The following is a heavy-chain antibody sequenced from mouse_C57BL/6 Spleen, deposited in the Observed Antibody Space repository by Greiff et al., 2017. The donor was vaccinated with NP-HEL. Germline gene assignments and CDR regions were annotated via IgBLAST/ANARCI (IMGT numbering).Heavy chain of an antibody. Sequence: EVKLMESGGDLVKPGGSLKLSCAASGFTFSSYGMSWVRQTPDKRLEWVATISSGGSYTYYPDSVKGRFTISRDNAKNTLYLQMSSLKSEDTAMYYCARQGGYYYGSSYTYAMDYWGQGTSVTVSS. J-gene: IGHJ4*01. CDR2: ISSGGSYT. CDR3: ARQGGYYYGSSYTYAMDY. V-gene: IGHV5-6*01. CDR1: GFTFSSYG. D-gene: IGHD1-1*01.